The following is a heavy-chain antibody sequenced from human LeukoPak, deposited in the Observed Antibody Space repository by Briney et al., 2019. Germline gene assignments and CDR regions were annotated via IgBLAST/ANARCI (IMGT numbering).Heavy chain of an antibody. CDR2: IYYSGST. J-gene: IGHJ4*02. CDR1: GGSISSSSFY. D-gene: IGHD5-18*01. CDR3: ARGSRGYSYG. V-gene: IGHV4-39*07. Sequence: SETLSLTCTVSGGSISSSSFYWGWIRQPPGKGLEWIGSIYYSGSTYYNPSLKSRVTISVDTSKNQFSLKLSSVTAADTAVYYCARGSRGYSYGWGQGTLVTVSS.